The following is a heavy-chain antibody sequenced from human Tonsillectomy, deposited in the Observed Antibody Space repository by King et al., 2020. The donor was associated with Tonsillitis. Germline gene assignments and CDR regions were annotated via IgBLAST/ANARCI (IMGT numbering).Heavy chain of an antibody. V-gene: IGHV3-48*01. CDR3: ARDVAVAGPTYGMDV. CDR1: GFTFSSYS. CDR2: ISSSSSII. J-gene: IGHJ6*02. D-gene: IGHD6-19*01. Sequence: VQLLESGGGLVQPGGSLRLSCAASGFTFSSYSMNWVRQAPGKGLEWISYISSSSSIIYYADSMKGRFTISRDNAKNSLYLQMNSLRAEDTAMYYCARDVAVAGPTYGMDVWGQGTTVTVSS.